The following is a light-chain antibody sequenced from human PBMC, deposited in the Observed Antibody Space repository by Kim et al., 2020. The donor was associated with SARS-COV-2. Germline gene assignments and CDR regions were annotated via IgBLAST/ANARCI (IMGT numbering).Light chain of an antibody. CDR3: QQRNNWLIT. CDR1: QSVSTY. V-gene: IGKV3-11*01. J-gene: IGKJ5*01. CDR2: DAS. Sequence: EIVLTQSPATLSLSPGERATLSCRASQSVSTYLAWYQQKPGQAPRLLIYDASNRAAGIPARFSGSGSGTDFTLTIDRLEPEDFAIYYCQQRNNWLITFGQGTRLDIK.